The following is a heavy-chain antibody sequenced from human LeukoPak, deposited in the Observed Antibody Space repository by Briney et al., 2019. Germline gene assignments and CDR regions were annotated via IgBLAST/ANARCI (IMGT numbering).Heavy chain of an antibody. CDR2: IYYSGST. D-gene: IGHD3-22*01. CDR1: GGSISSSSYY. V-gene: IGHV4-39*01. J-gene: IGHJ3*02. Sequence: PSETLSLTCTVSGGSISSSSYYWGWIRQPPGKGLEWIGSIYYSGSTYYNPSLKSRVTISVDTSKNQFSLKLSSVTAADTAVYYCARLTYDSSGYYWPFDAFDIWGQGTMVTVSS. CDR3: ARLTYDSSGYYWPFDAFDI.